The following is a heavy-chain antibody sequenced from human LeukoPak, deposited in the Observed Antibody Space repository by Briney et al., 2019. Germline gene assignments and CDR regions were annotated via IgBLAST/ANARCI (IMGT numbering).Heavy chain of an antibody. V-gene: IGHV3-23*01. CDR1: GFTFSSYA. CDR3: AKDPMGSIFGVVISLDV. D-gene: IGHD3-3*01. Sequence: RGSLRLSCAASGFTFSSYAMSWVRQAPGKGLEWVSAISGSGGSTYYADSVKGRFTISRDNSKNTLYLQMNSLRAEDTAVYYCAKDPMGSIFGVVISLDVWGKGTTVTVSS. J-gene: IGHJ6*04. CDR2: ISGSGGST.